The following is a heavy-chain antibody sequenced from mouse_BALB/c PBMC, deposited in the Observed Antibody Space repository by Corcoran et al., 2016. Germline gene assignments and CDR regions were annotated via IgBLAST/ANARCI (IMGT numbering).Heavy chain of an antibody. CDR2: IDPANGNT. V-gene: IGHV14-3*02. D-gene: IGHD2-14*01. J-gene: IGHJ2*01. Sequence: EVQLQQSGAELVKPGASVKLSCTASGFNIKDTYMHWVKQRPEQGLEWIGRIDPANGNTKYDPKFQGNATITADTSSTPSYLQLSSLTSEDTAVYVCARWVRRPESWGLGTTRTVSS. CDR3: ARWVRRPES. CDR1: GFNIKDTY.